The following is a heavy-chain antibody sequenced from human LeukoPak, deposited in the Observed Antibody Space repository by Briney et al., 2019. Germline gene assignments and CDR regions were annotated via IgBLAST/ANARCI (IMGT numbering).Heavy chain of an antibody. CDR1: GFTFSSYA. V-gene: IGHV3-30-3*01. CDR3: ASVNRYYFDY. J-gene: IGHJ4*02. CDR2: ISYDGSNK. Sequence: GGSLRLSCAASGFTFSSYAMHWVRQAPGKGLEWVAVISYDGSNKYYADSVKGRFTISRDNSKNTLYLQMNSLRAEDTAVYYCASVNRYYFDYWGQGTLVTVSS. D-gene: IGHD1-14*01.